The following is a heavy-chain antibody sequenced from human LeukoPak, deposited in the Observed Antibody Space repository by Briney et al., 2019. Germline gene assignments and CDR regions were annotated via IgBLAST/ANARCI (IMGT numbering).Heavy chain of an antibody. D-gene: IGHD3-3*01. V-gene: IGHV4-59*01. J-gene: IGHJ4*02. CDR3: ARDLDPIDY. CDR1: GGSISSYY. CDR2: IYYSGST. Sequence: SETLSLTCTVSGGSISSYYWSWIRQPPGKGLEWIGYIYYSGSTNYNPSLKSRVTISVDTSKNQFSLKLSSVTAADTAVYYCARDLDPIDYWGQGTLVTVSS.